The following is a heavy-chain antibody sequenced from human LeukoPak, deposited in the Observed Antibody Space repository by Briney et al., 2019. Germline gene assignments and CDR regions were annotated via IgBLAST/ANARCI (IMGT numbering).Heavy chain of an antibody. CDR2: INPNSGGT. CDR3: ARDGYYYGSGSYYGWYYYYYMDV. D-gene: IGHD3-10*01. Sequence: GASVKVSCKASGYTFTGYYMHWVRQAPGQGLEWMGWINPNSGGTNYAQKFQGRVTMTWDTSISTAYMELSRLRSDDTAVYYCARDGYYYGSGSYYGWYYYYYMDVWGKGTTVTISS. CDR1: GYTFTGYY. V-gene: IGHV1-2*02. J-gene: IGHJ6*03.